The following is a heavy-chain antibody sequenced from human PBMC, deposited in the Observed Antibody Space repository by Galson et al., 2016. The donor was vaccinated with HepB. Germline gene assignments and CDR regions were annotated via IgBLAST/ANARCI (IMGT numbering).Heavy chain of an antibody. Sequence: SVKVSCKASGGTFSTYAISWVRQAPGQGLEWMGGIMPIFRTTNYAQKFQGRATITADESTSTAYMELSSLRSEDTAVYYCAGRHSGYTGGYDYWGQGTLVTVSS. CDR1: GGTFSTYA. J-gene: IGHJ4*02. CDR3: AGRHSGYTGGYDY. CDR2: IMPIFRTT. D-gene: IGHD5-12*01. V-gene: IGHV1-69*13.